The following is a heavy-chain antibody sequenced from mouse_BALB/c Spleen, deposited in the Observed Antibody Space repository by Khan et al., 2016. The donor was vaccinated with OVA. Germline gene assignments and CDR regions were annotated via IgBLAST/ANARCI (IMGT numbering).Heavy chain of an antibody. CDR3: ARIYYDYDGYFAMDS. CDR1: GYTFTSYT. V-gene: IGHV1-4*01. Sequence: QVRLQQSGAELARPGASVKMSCKASGYTFTSYTMHWVKQRPGQGLEWIGYINPSSGYTNYNQKFKDKATLTADKSSSTAYMQLSSLTSEDSAIYYCARIYYDYDGYFAMDSWGQGTSVTVSS. D-gene: IGHD2-4*01. CDR2: INPSSGYT. J-gene: IGHJ4*01.